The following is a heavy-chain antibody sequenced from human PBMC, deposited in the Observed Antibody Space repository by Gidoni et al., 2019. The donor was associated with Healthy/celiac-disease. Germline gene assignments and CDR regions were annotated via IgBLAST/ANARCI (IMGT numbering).Heavy chain of an antibody. CDR1: GFNFSSYE. D-gene: IGHD3-10*01. CDR3: AHLWFGVPV. V-gene: IGHV3-48*03. J-gene: IGHJ6*02. CDR2: ISSSGSTI. Sequence: EVQLVVSGVGLVQPGGSLRLSFAASGFNFSSYEMNWVRQAPGKGLEWVSYISSSGSTIYYADSVKGRFTISRDNAKNSLYLQMNSLRAEDTAVYYCAHLWFGVPVWGQGTTVTVSS.